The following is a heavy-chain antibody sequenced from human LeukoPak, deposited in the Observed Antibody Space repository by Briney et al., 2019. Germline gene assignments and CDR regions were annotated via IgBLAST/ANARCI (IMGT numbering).Heavy chain of an antibody. D-gene: IGHD6-19*01. CDR3: ARETPDSSGWD. Sequence: GGSLRLSCAASRFTFRNNWMSWVREAPGKGLEWVANIKQDGSEKNYVDSVKGRFIISRDNAKNSLYLQMNSLRAEDTAVYYCARETPDSSGWDWGQGTLVTVSS. CDR1: RFTFRNNW. V-gene: IGHV3-7*01. CDR2: IKQDGSEK. J-gene: IGHJ4*02.